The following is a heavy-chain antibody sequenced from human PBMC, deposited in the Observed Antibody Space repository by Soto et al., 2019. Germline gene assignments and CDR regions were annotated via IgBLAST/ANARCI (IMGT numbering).Heavy chain of an antibody. J-gene: IGHJ4*02. CDR3: ARTSRFDC. CDR1: CGSFSSYY. CDR2: INHSGST. V-gene: IGHV4-34*01. Sequence: QVQLQQWGAGLLKPSETLSLTCAVYCGSFSSYYWSWIRQPPGKGLEWIGEINHSGSTNYNPSLKRRVPMSVDTSKNQFSLKLSSVTAADTAVYYCARTSRFDCWGQGTLVTVSS. D-gene: IGHD6-6*01.